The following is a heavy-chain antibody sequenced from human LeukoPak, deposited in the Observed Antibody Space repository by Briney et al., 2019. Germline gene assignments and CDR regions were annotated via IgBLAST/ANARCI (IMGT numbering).Heavy chain of an antibody. Sequence: GGSLRLSCSASGFTFSSYAMDWVRQAPGKGLEYVSAISSNGGSTYYADSVKGRFTISRDNSKNTLYLQMSSLRAEDTAVYYCVKDSPPDYDFWSGYYTGIESSYFDYWGQGTLVTVSS. D-gene: IGHD3-3*01. J-gene: IGHJ4*02. CDR1: GFTFSSYA. CDR2: ISSNGGST. CDR3: VKDSPPDYDFWSGYYTGIESSYFDY. V-gene: IGHV3-64D*06.